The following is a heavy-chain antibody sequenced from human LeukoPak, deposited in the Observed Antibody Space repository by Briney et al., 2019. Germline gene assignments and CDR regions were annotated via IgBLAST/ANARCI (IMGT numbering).Heavy chain of an antibody. Sequence: GGSLRLSCAASGLIFSSYWMHLVREAPRKGLVWVSRITSDGSSPTYGDSVKGRFTISRDNAKHTLYLHMNSLSAEDTPVYYCGRVRGDYYMDVWGKGTTVTVSS. D-gene: IGHD2-15*01. CDR1: GLIFSSYW. J-gene: IGHJ6*03. V-gene: IGHV3-74*03. CDR2: ITSDGSSP. CDR3: GRVRGDYYMDV.